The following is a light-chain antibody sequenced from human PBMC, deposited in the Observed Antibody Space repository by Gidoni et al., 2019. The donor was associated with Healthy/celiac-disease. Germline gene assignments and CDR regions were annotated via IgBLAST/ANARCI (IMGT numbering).Light chain of an antibody. CDR2: GAS. V-gene: IGKV3-20*01. Sequence: EIVFSHSPGPLSLSPGERATLSCRASQSVSSSYLAWYQQKPGQAPRLLIYGASSRATGIPDRFSGSGSGTDFTLTISRLEPEDFAVYYCQQYGSSPQTFGQGTKLEIK. CDR1: QSVSSSY. CDR3: QQYGSSPQT. J-gene: IGKJ2*01.